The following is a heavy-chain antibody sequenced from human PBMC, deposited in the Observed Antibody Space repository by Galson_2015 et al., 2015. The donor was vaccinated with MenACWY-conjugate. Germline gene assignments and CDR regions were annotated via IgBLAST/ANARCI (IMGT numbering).Heavy chain of an antibody. V-gene: IGHV3-48*03. Sequence: SLRLSCAASGFTFTGYEFNWVRQAPGKGLEWLSYISKSGSPIYYADSVKGRFTISRDNIKKPLFLEMNSLRAGDTGAYYCARVGTWIHQYFYYMDVWGKGTTVTVSS. CDR1: GFTFTGYE. CDR3: ARVGTWIHQYFYYMDV. D-gene: IGHD5-18*01. CDR2: ISKSGSPI. J-gene: IGHJ6*03.